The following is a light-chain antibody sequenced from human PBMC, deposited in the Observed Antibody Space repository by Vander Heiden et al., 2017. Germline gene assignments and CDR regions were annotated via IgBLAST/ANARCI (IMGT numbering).Light chain of an antibody. CDR1: KRNSRY. CDR2: AAS. CDR3: QQSYSTQRT. J-gene: IGKJ1*01. Sequence: IQIPRSPSSLPASLGDRLPITCRGSKRNSRYLNWYQQKTGKAHKILSNAASSLQSGVRSRFSGSGSGTDNTITISSMQPEEVATYYCQQSYSTQRTFGQGTKVEIK. V-gene: IGKV1-39*01.